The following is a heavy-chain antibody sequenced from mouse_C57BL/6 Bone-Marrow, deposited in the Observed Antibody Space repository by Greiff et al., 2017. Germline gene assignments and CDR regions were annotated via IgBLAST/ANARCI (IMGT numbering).Heavy chain of an antibody. CDR3: TRFSYDYPWYFDY. CDR2: IYPGNSDT. Sequence: EVKVVESGTVLARPGASVKMSCKTSGYTFTSYWMHWVKQRPGQGLEWIGAIYPGNSDTSYNQKFKGKAKLTAVTSASTAYMELSSLTNEDSAVYYCTRFSYDYPWYFDYWGQGTTLTVSS. V-gene: IGHV1-5*01. J-gene: IGHJ2*01. CDR1: GYTFTSYW. D-gene: IGHD2-4*01.